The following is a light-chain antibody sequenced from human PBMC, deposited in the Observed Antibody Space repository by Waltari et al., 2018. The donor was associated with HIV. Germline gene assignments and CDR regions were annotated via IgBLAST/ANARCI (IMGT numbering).Light chain of an antibody. CDR2: TAS. J-gene: IGKJ1*01. V-gene: IGKV1-39*01. CDR1: QSISSY. Sequence: DIQVTQSPSSLSASVGDRVTITCRASQSISSYVSWYQQRPGKAPKLLIYTASSLQSGVPSRFSGSASGTDFTLTISSLQPEDFATYYCQQSYSTPWTFGQGTKVAIK. CDR3: QQSYSTPWT.